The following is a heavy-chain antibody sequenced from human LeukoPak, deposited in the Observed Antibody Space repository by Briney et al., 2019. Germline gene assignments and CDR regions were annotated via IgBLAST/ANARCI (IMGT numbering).Heavy chain of an antibody. V-gene: IGHV3-53*01. D-gene: IGHD2-2*01. Sequence: GGSLRLSCAASGFTVSSNYMSWVRQAPGKGLEWVSVIYSGGSTYYADSVKGRFTISRDNSKNTLYLQMSSLRAEDTAVYYCARVAAAAGAFDIWGQGTMVTVSS. J-gene: IGHJ3*02. CDR1: GFTVSSNY. CDR3: ARVAAAAGAFDI. CDR2: IYSGGST.